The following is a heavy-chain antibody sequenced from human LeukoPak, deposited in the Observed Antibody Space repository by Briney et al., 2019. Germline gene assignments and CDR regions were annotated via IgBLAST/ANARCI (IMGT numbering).Heavy chain of an antibody. J-gene: IGHJ4*02. CDR2: IYYSEST. Sequence: PSETLSLTCTVSGGSISSSSYYWDWIRQAPGEGLEWIGSIYYSESTYYNPSLKSRVTISVDTSKNQFSLKLSSVTAADTAVYYCARRGYCIKDVCYTPPLFDYWGQGTLVTVSS. V-gene: IGHV4-39*01. CDR3: ARRGYCIKDVCYTPPLFDY. D-gene: IGHD2-8*01. CDR1: GGSISSSSYY.